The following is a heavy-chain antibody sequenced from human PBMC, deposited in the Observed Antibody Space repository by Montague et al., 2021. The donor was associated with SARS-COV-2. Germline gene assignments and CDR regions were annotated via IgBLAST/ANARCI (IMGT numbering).Heavy chain of an antibody. J-gene: IGHJ4*02. Sequence: SLRLSCAASGFTFSKFGMNWVRQAPVKGLEWVSTIDPAGGATYYADSVRGRFAISRDNSKNILSLQMDSLTADDTAVYYCASSNFFAYWGQGTLITVSS. D-gene: IGHD6-6*01. V-gene: IGHV3-23*01. CDR1: GFTFSKFG. CDR2: IDPAGGAT. CDR3: ASSNFFAY.